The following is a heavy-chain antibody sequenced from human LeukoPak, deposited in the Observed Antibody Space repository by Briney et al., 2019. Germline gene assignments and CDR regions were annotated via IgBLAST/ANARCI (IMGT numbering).Heavy chain of an antibody. D-gene: IGHD3-22*01. CDR1: GGAFSGYY. V-gene: IGHV4-34*01. CDR3: AREGYDSNIYYKADY. J-gene: IGHJ4*02. Sequence: SETLSLTCDVYGGAFSGYYWSWIRQPPGKGLEWIGEISHTGSTNHNPSLKSRVTMSVDTSKKQFSLNLTSVTAADTAVYFCAREGYDSNIYYKADYWGQGTLVTVSS. CDR2: ISHTGST.